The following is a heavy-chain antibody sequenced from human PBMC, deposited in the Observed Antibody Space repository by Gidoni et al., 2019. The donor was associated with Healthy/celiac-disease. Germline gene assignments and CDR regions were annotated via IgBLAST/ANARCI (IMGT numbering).Heavy chain of an antibody. CDR2: IIAIFGTA. V-gene: IGHV1-69*01. CDR3: ARVDYYDSSGYYRL. CDR1: GSTFSSYA. Sequence: QVQLVQSGAEVKKPGSSVKVSCKAAGSTFSSYALSRVRQAPGPGLEWMGGIIAIFGTANYAQKVQGRVTITAAESTSTAYMELSSLRSEDTAVYYCARVDYYDSSGYYRLWGQGTLVTVSS. J-gene: IGHJ4*02. D-gene: IGHD3-22*01.